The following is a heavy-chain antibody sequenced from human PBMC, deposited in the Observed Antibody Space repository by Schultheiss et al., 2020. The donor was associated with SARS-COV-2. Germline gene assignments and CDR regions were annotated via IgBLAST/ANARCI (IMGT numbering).Heavy chain of an antibody. J-gene: IGHJ4*02. V-gene: IGHV4-61*01. Sequence: SETLSLTCTVSGGSISSGSYYWSWIRQPPGKGLEWIGYIYYSGSTNYNPSLKSRVTISVDTSKNQFSLKLSSVTAADTAVYYCARGKGPPGADYWGQGTLVTVSS. CDR2: IYYSGST. CDR3: ARGKGPPGADY. CDR1: GGSISSGSYY.